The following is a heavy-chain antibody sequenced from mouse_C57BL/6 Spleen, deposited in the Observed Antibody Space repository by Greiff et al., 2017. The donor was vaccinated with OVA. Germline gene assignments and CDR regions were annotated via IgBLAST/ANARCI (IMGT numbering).Heavy chain of an antibody. V-gene: IGHV1-80*01. CDR3: ARSTPITTVVATGYFDV. CDR1: GYAFSSYW. D-gene: IGHD1-1*01. J-gene: IGHJ1*03. Sequence: QVQLQQSGAELVKPGASVKISCKASGYAFSSYWMNWVKQRPGKGLEWIGQIYPGDGDTNYNGKFKGKATLTADKSSSTAYMQLSSLTSEDSAVYFCARSTPITTVVATGYFDVWGTGTTVTVSS. CDR2: IYPGDGDT.